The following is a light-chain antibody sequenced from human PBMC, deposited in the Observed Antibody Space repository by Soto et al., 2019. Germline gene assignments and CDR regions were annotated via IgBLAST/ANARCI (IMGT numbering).Light chain of an antibody. CDR2: GSS. CDR3: QQYNNWPRT. CDR1: QSVSSN. Sequence: EILMTQSPATLSVFPGERVTLSGRASQSVSSNLAWYQQKPGQPPRLLIYGSSTRATGIPARFSGSGSGTEFTLTISSLQSEDFAVYYCQQYNNWPRTFGQGTKVE. V-gene: IGKV3-15*01. J-gene: IGKJ1*01.